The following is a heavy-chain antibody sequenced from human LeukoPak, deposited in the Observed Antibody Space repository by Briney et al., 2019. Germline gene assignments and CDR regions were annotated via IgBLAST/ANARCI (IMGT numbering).Heavy chain of an antibody. V-gene: IGHV4-34*01. D-gene: IGHD2-15*01. CDR1: GGSFSGYY. CDR2: INHSGST. Sequence: PSETLSLTCAVYGGSFSGYYWSWIRQPPGKGLEWIGEINHSGSTNYNPSLKSRVTISVDTSKNQFSLKLSSVTAADTAVYYCASLQSRNCSGGSCYSDTSPFDYWGQGTLVTVSS. J-gene: IGHJ4*02. CDR3: ASLQSRNCSGGSCYSDTSPFDY.